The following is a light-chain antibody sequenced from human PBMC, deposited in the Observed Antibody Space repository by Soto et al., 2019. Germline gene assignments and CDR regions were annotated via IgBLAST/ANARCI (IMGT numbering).Light chain of an antibody. J-gene: IGKJ3*01. V-gene: IGKV1-27*01. CDR1: QDSSNY. Sequence: DIQMTQSPSSLSASIGDRVTITCRASQDSSNYLAWYQQRPGQIPELLIYAASTLQSGVPSRFSGSGSGTDFTLTIVCLQPEEVASYYCQKYHSAPRTFGPGTQVDLE. CDR3: QKYHSAPRT. CDR2: AAS.